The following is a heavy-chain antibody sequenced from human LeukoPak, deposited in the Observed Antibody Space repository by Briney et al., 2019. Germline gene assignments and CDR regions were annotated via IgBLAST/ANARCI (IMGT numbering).Heavy chain of an antibody. CDR1: GYTFTGYY. CDR2: INPNSGGT. V-gene: IGHV1-2*02. D-gene: IGHD3-9*01. Sequence: GASVKVSCKASGYTFTGYYMHWVRQAPGQGLEWMGWINPNSGGTNYAQKFQGRVTMTRDTSISTAYMELSRLRSDDTAVYYCARTYYDILTVPVINWFDPWGQGTLVTVSS. CDR3: ARTYYDILTVPVINWFDP. J-gene: IGHJ5*02.